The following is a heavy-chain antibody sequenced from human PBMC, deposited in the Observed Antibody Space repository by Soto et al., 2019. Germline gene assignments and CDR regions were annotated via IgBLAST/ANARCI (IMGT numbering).Heavy chain of an antibody. J-gene: IGHJ5*02. V-gene: IGHV4-30-4*01. CDR1: GGSISSGDYY. CDR2: IYYSGST. Sequence: QVQLQESGPGLVKPSQTLSLTCTVSGGSISSGDYYWSWIRQPPGKGLEWIGYIYYSGSTYYNPSLKSRVTISVDTSKTPSSLKLSSVTAADTAVYYCAREKLGEGDGDPLNRVGYFGAAWFDPWGQGTLVTVSS. CDR3: AREKLGEGDGDPLNRVGYFGAAWFDP. D-gene: IGHD3-9*01.